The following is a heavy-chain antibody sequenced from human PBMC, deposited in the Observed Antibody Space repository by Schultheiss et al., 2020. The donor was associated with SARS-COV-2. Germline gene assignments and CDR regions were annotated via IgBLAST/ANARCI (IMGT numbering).Heavy chain of an antibody. J-gene: IGHJ4*02. CDR1: GGSFSGYY. CDR2: IYHSGST. Sequence: LSCAVYGGSFSGYYWSWIRQPPGKGLEWIGEIYHSGSTNYNPSLKSRVTISVDKSKNQFSLKLSSVTAADTAVYYCARHDYGDYLFDYWGQGTLVTVSS. D-gene: IGHD4-17*01. V-gene: IGHV4-34*01. CDR3: ARHDYGDYLFDY.